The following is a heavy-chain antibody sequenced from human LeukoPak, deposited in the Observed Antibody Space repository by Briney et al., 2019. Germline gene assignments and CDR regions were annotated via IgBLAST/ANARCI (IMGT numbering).Heavy chain of an antibody. CDR2: IYSGGST. V-gene: IGHV3-53*01. J-gene: IGHJ4*02. CDR3: ARDERYSLDY. Sequence: GGSVRLSCAASGFTVSSNYMSWVRQAPGKGLEWVSVIYSGGSTYYAGSVKGRFTISRDNSKNTLYLQMNSLRVEDTAVYYCARDERYSLDYWGQGTLVTVSS. CDR1: GFTVSSNY. D-gene: IGHD2-15*01.